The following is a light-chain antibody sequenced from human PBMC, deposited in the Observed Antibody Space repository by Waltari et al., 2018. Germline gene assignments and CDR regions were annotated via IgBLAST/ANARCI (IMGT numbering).Light chain of an antibody. J-gene: IGKJ4*01. Sequence: EVVLKQPPATLSLSPGEEATLSCRASQNIGNNLTWYQQKPGQAPRLLMNDGSNRATGVPARFSGSGSGTDFTLTISSLEPEDFAVYYCQNRRNWPLLTFGGGTKVEIK. V-gene: IGKV3-11*01. CDR1: QNIGNN. CDR3: QNRRNWPLLT. CDR2: DGS.